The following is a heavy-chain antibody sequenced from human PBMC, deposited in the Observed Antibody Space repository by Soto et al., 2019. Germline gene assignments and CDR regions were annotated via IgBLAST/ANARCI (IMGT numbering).Heavy chain of an antibody. J-gene: IGHJ4*02. D-gene: IGHD1-26*01. CDR1: GVSISSGFYY. CDR2: IYYSGST. CDR3: ARGLDSGNYYTFDY. Sequence: PSETLSLTCTVSGVSISSGFYYWSWIRQHPGKGLEWIGYIYYSGSTYYNPSLKTRVTISADTSKNQFSLKLSSVTAADTAVYYCARGLDSGNYYTFDYWGQGTLVTVSS. V-gene: IGHV4-31*03.